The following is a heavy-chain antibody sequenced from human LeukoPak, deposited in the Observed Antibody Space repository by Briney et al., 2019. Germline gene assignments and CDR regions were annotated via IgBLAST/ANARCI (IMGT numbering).Heavy chain of an antibody. CDR2: IIASSDST. D-gene: IGHD3-16*01. CDR1: GYTFPNYY. V-gene: IGHV1-46*01. J-gene: IGHJ4*02. CDR3: ARYLSLRLGSSSDY. Sequence: ASVKVSCQASGYTFPNYYMHWVRQAPGQRLEWMGVIIASSDSTSYAQKFQGRVTMPRDTSTSTVYMELSGLRSEDTAVYYCARYLSLRLGSSSDYWGQGTLVTVSS.